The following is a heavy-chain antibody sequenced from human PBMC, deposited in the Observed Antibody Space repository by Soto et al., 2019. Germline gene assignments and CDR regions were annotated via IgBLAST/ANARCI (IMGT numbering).Heavy chain of an antibody. Sequence: GESLKISCKGSGYSFTSYWISWVRQMPGKGLEWMGRIDPSDSYTNYSPSFQGHVTISADKSISTAYLQWSSLKASDTAMYYCAGWGSSADYYYYGMDVWGQGTTVTV. D-gene: IGHD6-6*01. CDR1: GYSFTSYW. CDR2: IDPSDSYT. CDR3: AGWGSSADYYYYGMDV. V-gene: IGHV5-10-1*01. J-gene: IGHJ6*02.